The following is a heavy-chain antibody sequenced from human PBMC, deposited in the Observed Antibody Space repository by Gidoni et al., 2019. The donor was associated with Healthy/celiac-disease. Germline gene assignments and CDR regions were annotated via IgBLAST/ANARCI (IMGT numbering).Heavy chain of an antibody. J-gene: IGHJ3*02. CDR3: AKGRGYSYKTSGAFDI. Sequence: EVQLLESGGGLVQPGGSLRLSCAASGFTFSIYAMSWVRQAPGKGLEWVSAISGSGGSTYYADSVKGRFTISRDNSKNTLYLQMNSLRAEDTAVYYCAKGRGYSYKTSGAFDIWGQGTMVTVSS. D-gene: IGHD5-18*01. CDR1: GFTFSIYA. CDR2: ISGSGGST. V-gene: IGHV3-23*01.